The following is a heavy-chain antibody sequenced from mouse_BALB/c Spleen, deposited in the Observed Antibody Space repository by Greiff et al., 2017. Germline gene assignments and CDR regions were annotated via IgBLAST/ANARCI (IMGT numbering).Heavy chain of an antibody. V-gene: IGHV5-6-5*01. CDR3: ARGEVIYYDYDGAY. D-gene: IGHD2-4*01. Sequence: EVKLMESGGGLVKPGGSLKLSCAASGFTFSSYAMSWVRQTPEKRLEWVASISSGGSTYYPDSVKGRFTISRDNARNILYLQMSSLRSEDTAMYYCARGEVIYYDYDGAYWGQGTLVTVSA. CDR2: ISSGGST. J-gene: IGHJ3*01. CDR1: GFTFSSYA.